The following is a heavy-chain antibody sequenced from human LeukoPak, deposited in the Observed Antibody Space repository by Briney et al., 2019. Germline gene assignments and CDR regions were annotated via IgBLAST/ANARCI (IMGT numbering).Heavy chain of an antibody. D-gene: IGHD1-26*01. Sequence: PSETLSLTCAVYGGSFSGYYWSWIRQPPGKGLEWIGEINHSGSTNYNPSLKSRVTISVDTSKNQFSLKLSSVTAADTAVYYCARDGGALSGSYFDYWGQGTLVTVSS. J-gene: IGHJ4*02. CDR3: ARDGGALSGSYFDY. V-gene: IGHV4-34*01. CDR2: INHSGST. CDR1: GGSFSGYY.